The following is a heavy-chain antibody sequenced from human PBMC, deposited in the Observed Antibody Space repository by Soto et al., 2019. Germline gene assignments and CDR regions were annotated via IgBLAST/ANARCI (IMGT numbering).Heavy chain of an antibody. D-gene: IGHD6-19*01. CDR3: ARLGRDMQWLTTADAFDI. J-gene: IGHJ3*02. Sequence: PSETLSLTCAVYGGSFSGYYWSWIRQPPGKGLEWIGEINHSGSTNYNPSLKSRVTISVDTSKNQFSLKLSSVTAADTAVYYCARLGRDMQWLTTADAFDIWGQGTMVTVSS. V-gene: IGHV4-34*01. CDR2: INHSGST. CDR1: GGSFSGYY.